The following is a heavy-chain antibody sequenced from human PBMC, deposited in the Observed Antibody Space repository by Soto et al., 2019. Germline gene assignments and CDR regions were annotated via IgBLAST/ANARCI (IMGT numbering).Heavy chain of an antibody. CDR3: ARGGYYYDSSGYYFDY. D-gene: IGHD3-22*01. Sequence: QVQLVQSGAEVKKPGASVKVSCKASGYTFTSYYMHWVRQAPGQGLEWMGIINPSGGSTSYAQKFQGRVTMTRDTSTSTVYMELSSLRSEDTAVSYCARGGYYYDSSGYYFDYWGQGTLVTVSS. J-gene: IGHJ4*02. V-gene: IGHV1-46*01. CDR1: GYTFTSYY. CDR2: INPSGGST.